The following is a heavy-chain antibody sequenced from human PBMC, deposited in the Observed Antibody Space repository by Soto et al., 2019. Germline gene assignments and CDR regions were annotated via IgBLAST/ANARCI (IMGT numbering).Heavy chain of an antibody. Sequence: QVQLQQWGAGLLKPSETLSLTCAVYGGSFSGYYWSWIRQPPGKGLEWIGEINHSGSTNYNPSLKSRVTISVDTSKNQFSLKRSSVTAADTAVYYWAGEEMRHYYGMDVWGQGTTVTVSS. D-gene: IGHD2-21*01. J-gene: IGHJ6*02. CDR2: INHSGST. CDR3: AGEEMRHYYGMDV. V-gene: IGHV4-34*01. CDR1: GGSFSGYY.